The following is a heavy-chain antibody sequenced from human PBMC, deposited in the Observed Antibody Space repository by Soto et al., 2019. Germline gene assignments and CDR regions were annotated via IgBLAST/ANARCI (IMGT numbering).Heavy chain of an antibody. V-gene: IGHV1-3*01. CDR2: INAGNGST. CDR1: GYTFTSYA. J-gene: IGHJ4*02. D-gene: IGHD6-19*01. CDR3: AALPRAVAGSYYFDY. Sequence: ASVKVSCEASGYTFTSYAMHCVRQAPGQRLEWMGWINAGNGSTSYSQKFQGRVTMTRNTSISTAYMELSSLRSEDTAVYYCAALPRAVAGSYYFDYWGQGTLVTVS.